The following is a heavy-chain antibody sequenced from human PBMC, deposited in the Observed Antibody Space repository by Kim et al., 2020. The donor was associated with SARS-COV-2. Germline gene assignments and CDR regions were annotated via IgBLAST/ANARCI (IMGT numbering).Heavy chain of an antibody. CDR1: GFTFGDYA. CDR3: AKESSGYSYVGYYYYYGMDV. CDR2: ISWNSGSI. V-gene: IGHV3-9*01. D-gene: IGHD5-18*01. J-gene: IGHJ6*02. Sequence: GGSLRLSCAASGFTFGDYAMHWVRQAPGKGLEWVSGISWNSGSIGYADSVKGRFTISRDNAKNSLYLQMNSLRAEDTALYYCAKESSGYSYVGYYYYYGMDVWGQGTTVTVSS.